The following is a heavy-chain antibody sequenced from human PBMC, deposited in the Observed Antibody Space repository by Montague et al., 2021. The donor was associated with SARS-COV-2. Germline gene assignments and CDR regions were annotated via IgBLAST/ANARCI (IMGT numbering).Heavy chain of an antibody. CDR2: TYYKSKWYN. Sequence: CAISGDSVSRNRATWNWDRHSPSRDLECLGRTYYKSKWYNDYAVSVRGRVTINPDTSKNQFSLQLNSVTPEDTAIYYCTSGREGNYNVMDVWGQGTTVTVSS. D-gene: IGHD1-1*01. J-gene: IGHJ6*02. V-gene: IGHV6-1*01. CDR3: TSGREGNYNVMDV. CDR1: GDSVSRNRAT.